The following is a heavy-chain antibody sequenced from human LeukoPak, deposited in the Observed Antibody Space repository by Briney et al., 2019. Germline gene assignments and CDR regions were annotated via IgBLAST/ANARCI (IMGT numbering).Heavy chain of an antibody. V-gene: IGHV3-23*01. CDR3: AKDGSCPIKPVRPRDFDY. D-gene: IGHD2-15*01. CDR2: IRGSGGNT. CDR1: GFTFSSYA. Sequence: GGSLRLSCAASGFTFSSYAMSWVRQAPGKGLEWVSAIRGSGGNTYYADSVTGRFTISRDNSKNKLYLQMNSLSAEDTAVYYCAKDGSCPIKPVRPRDFDYWGRGTLVTVSS. J-gene: IGHJ4*02.